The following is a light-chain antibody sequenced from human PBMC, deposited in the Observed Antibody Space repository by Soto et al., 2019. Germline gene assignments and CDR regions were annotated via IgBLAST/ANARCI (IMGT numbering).Light chain of an antibody. J-gene: IGLJ2*01. CDR2: QDT. V-gene: IGLV3-1*01. CDR3: QAWDRNTML. CDR1: KLGEKY. Sequence: SYELTQPPSVSVSPGQTASITCSGDKLGEKYVSWHQQKPGQSPVAVIYQDTKRPSGIPDRFSGSNSGNTATLPISGTQAMDEAAYYCQAWDRNTMLFGGGTKLTVL.